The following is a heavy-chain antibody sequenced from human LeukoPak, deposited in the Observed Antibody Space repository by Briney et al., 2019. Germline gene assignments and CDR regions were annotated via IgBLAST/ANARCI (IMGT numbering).Heavy chain of an antibody. J-gene: IGHJ4*02. CDR3: ARGAGWYNY. CDR1: DGSINNYY. D-gene: IGHD6-19*01. CDR2: IRYSGIT. V-gene: IGHV4-59*08. Sequence: PSETLSLTCTISDGSINNYYWSWLRQPPGEGLEWIGYIRYSGITNYNPSLKSRVTISLDTAKNQLFLKLTSVTAADTAVYYCARGAGWYNYWGQGTLVTVSS.